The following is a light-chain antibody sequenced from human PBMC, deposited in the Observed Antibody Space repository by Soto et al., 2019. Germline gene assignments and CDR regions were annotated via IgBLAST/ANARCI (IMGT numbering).Light chain of an antibody. CDR1: SSDVGGYNY. CDR2: EVN. Sequence: QSVLTQPPSASGSPGQSVAISCTGTSSDVGGYNYVSWYQQHPGKAPKLMIYEVNKRPSGVPDRFSGSKSGNTASLTVSGLHAEDEAEYYCSSYAGSSNVFGTGTKLTVL. J-gene: IGLJ1*01. CDR3: SSYAGSSNV. V-gene: IGLV2-8*01.